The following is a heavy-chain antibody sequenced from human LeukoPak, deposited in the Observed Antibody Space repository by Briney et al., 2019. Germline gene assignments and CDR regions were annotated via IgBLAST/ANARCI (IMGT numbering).Heavy chain of an antibody. CDR1: GGSFSGYY. V-gene: IGHV4-34*01. D-gene: IGHD2-21*01. Sequence: PSETLSLTCAVYGGSFSGYYWGWIRQPPGKGLEWIGEINHSGSTNYNPSLKSRVTISVDTSKNQFSLKLSSVTAADTAVYYCARLDCGGDCYLGYWGQGTLVAVSS. CDR3: ARLDCGGDCYLGY. J-gene: IGHJ4*02. CDR2: INHSGST.